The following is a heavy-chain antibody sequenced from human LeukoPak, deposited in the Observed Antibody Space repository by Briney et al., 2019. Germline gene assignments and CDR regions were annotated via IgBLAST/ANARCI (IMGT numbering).Heavy chain of an antibody. V-gene: IGHV4-34*01. D-gene: IGHD3-3*01. CDR1: GGSFSGYY. J-gene: IGHJ4*02. CDR3: ASGITIFGAGGFDY. CDR2: INHSGST. Sequence: SETLSLTCAVYGGSFSGYYWSWIRQPPGKGLEWIGEINHSGSTNYNPSLKSRVTISVDTSKSQFSLKLSSVTAADTAVYYCASGITIFGAGGFDYWGQGTLVTVSS.